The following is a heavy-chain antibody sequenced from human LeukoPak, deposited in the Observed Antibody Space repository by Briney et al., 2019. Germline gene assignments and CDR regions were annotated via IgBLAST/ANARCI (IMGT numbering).Heavy chain of an antibody. CDR3: ARGPPNWGYDY. Sequence: ASVKVSCKASGGAFSSYAISWVRQAPGQGLEWMGGIIPIFGTANYAQKFQGRVTITADESTSTAYMELSSLRSDDTAVYYCARGPPNWGYDYWGPGTLVTVSS. D-gene: IGHD7-27*01. CDR2: IIPIFGTA. V-gene: IGHV1-69*13. CDR1: GGAFSSYA. J-gene: IGHJ4*02.